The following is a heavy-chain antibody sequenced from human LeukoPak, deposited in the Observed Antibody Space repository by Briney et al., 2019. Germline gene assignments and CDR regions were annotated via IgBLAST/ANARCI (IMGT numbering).Heavy chain of an antibody. CDR1: GGSFSGYY. V-gene: IGHV4-34*01. J-gene: IGHJ5*02. CDR3: ARAVIVVAAATQRNWFDP. D-gene: IGHD2-15*01. Sequence: SETLSLTCAVYGGSFSGYYWSWIRQPPGKGLEWIGEINHSGSTDYNPSLRSRVTISVDTSKNQFSLKLSSVTAADTAIYYCARAVIVVAAATQRNWFDPWGQGTLVTVSS. CDR2: INHSGST.